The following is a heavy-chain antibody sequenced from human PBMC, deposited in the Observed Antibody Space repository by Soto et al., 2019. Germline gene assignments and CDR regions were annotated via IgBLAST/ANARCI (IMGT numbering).Heavy chain of an antibody. CDR3: AKDLRGITFGGVIALDAFDI. D-gene: IGHD3-16*02. V-gene: IGHV3-23*01. CDR2: ISGSGGST. Sequence: EVQLLESGGGLVQPGGSLRLSCAASGFTFSSYAMSWVRQAPGKGLEWVSAISGSGGSTYYADSVKGRFTISRDNSKNTLYMQMNSLRADDTAVYYCAKDLRGITFGGVIALDAFDIWGQGTMVTVSS. J-gene: IGHJ3*02. CDR1: GFTFSSYA.